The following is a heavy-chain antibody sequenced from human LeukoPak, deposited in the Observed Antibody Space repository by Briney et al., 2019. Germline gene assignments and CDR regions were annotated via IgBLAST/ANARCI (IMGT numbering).Heavy chain of an antibody. CDR3: ARARSDVWGSYYVY. Sequence: PGGSLRLSCAASGFTFSSYWMHWVRQAPGKGLVWVSRINSDGSSTSYADSVKGRFTISRDNAKNSLYLQMNSLRAEDTAVYYCARARSDVWGSYYVYWGQGTLVTVSS. CDR2: INSDGSST. CDR1: GFTFSSYW. V-gene: IGHV3-74*01. D-gene: IGHD3-16*01. J-gene: IGHJ4*02.